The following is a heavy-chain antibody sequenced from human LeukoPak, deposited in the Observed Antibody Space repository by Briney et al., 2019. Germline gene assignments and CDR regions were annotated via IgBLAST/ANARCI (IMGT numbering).Heavy chain of an antibody. CDR3: ARDPSYSGSYDYMDV. Sequence: GGSLRLSCAASGFTVSIRNMSWVRQAPGKGLEWVSIIYADGRTYYADSVKGRFTISRDNSKNTLSLQMNSLRAEDTAVYYCARDPSYSGSYDYMDVWGKGTTVTVSS. CDR2: IYADGRT. J-gene: IGHJ6*03. D-gene: IGHD1-26*01. CDR1: GFTVSIRN. V-gene: IGHV3-53*01.